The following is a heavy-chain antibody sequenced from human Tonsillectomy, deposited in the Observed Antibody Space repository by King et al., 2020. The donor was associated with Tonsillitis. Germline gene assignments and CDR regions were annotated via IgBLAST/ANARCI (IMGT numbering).Heavy chain of an antibody. J-gene: IGHJ2*01. D-gene: IGHD3-3*01. CDR2: IFPGDSDI. V-gene: IGHV5-51*01. Sequence: QLVQSGAQVKKPGESLKISCTGLGYTFTAYWIGWVRQMPGKGLEWMGIIFPGDSDIRYNPSFQGHVTISADGSMSTAHLEWSGLSASDSGIYYCARPDTDGGYFGLWGRGTPITVSS. CDR3: ARPDTDGGYFGL. CDR1: GYTFTAYW.